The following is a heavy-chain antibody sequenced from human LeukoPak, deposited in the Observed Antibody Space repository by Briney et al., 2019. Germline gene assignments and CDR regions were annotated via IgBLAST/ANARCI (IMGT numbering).Heavy chain of an antibody. J-gene: IGHJ4*02. D-gene: IGHD4-17*01. Sequence: GGSLRLSCATSGLTFRSYEMNWVRQAPGKVLEWVSCISSSGSTIYYADSVKGRFAISRDNAKNSLYLQMNSLRAEDTAVYYCARGHRASLRSGSYFEYWGQGTLLTVSS. V-gene: IGHV3-48*03. CDR1: GLTFRSYE. CDR2: ISSSGSTI. CDR3: ARGHRASLRSGSYFEY.